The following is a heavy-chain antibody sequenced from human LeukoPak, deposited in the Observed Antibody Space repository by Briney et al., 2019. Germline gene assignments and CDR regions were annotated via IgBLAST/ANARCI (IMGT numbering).Heavy chain of an antibody. CDR3: AKSSDFWSGYEFDY. D-gene: IGHD3-3*01. Sequence: GGSLRLSCAASGFTFSSYAMSWVRQAPGKGLEWVSAISGSGGSTYYADSVKGRFTISRDNSKNTLYLQMNSLSAEDTAVYYCAKSSDFWSGYEFDYWGQGTLVTVSS. V-gene: IGHV3-23*01. CDR2: ISGSGGST. J-gene: IGHJ4*02. CDR1: GFTFSSYA.